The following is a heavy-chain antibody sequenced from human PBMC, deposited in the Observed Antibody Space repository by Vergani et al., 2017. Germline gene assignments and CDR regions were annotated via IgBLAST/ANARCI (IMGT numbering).Heavy chain of an antibody. V-gene: IGHV3-9*01. CDR2: ISCNSGSI. J-gene: IGHJ6*02. CDR1: GFTFSSYA. D-gene: IGHD2-15*01. Sequence: EVQLLESGGGLVQPGGSLRLSCAASGFTFSSYAMSWVRQAPGKGLEWVSAISCNSGSICYADSVKGRFTISIDNAKHSLYLQMNSLRAEDTALYYCAKDITATPYYYYGMDVWGQGTTVTVSS. CDR3: AKDITATPYYYYGMDV.